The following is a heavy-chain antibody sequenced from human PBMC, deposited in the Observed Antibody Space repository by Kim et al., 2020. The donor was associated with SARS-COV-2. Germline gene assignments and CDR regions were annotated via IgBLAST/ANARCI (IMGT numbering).Heavy chain of an antibody. D-gene: IGHD5-12*01. J-gene: IGHJ5*02. CDR3: ARSRDGYNSAFDP. V-gene: IGHV7-4-1*01. Sequence: TYAQGFAGRFVFSLDTSGNAAHLQIRSLQADDTAVYYCARSRDGYNSAFDPWGQGTLVTVSS.